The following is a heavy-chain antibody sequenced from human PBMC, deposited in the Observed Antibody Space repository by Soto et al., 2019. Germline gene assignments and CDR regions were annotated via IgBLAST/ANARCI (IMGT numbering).Heavy chain of an antibody. CDR2: INHSGST. D-gene: IGHD2-8*02. CDR3: ARDKITGLFDY. V-gene: IGHV4-34*01. Sequence: QVQLQQWGAGLLKPSETLSLTCAVYGGSFSGYYWTWIRQPPGTGLERIGEINHSGSTNYNPSLTSRVPISVATSKHQFSLKLTSVTAADTAVYYCARDKITGLFDYWGQGTLVTVSS. CDR1: GGSFSGYY. J-gene: IGHJ4*02.